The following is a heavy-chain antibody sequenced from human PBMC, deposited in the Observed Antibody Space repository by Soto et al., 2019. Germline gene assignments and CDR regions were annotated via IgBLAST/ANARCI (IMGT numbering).Heavy chain of an antibody. D-gene: IGHD2-15*01. CDR1: GGSISSGGYY. Sequence: SETLSLTCTVSGGSISSGGYYWSWIRQHPGKGLEWIGYIYYSGSTYYNPSLKSRVTISVDTSKNQFSLKLSSVTAADTAVYYCARGGGRENWFDPWGQGTLVTVSS. CDR3: ARGGGRENWFDP. V-gene: IGHV4-31*03. CDR2: IYYSGST. J-gene: IGHJ5*02.